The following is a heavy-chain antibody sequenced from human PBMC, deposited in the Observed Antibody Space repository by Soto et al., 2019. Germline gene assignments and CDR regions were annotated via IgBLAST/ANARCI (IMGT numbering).Heavy chain of an antibody. Sequence: GGSLRLSXAASGFTFSSYAMSWVRQAPGKGLEWVSAISGSGGSTYYADSVKGRFTISRDNSKNTLYLQMNSLRAEDTAVYYCAKDWGYFDWLSLPPQTHYGMDVWGQGTTVTVSS. CDR3: AKDWGYFDWLSLPPQTHYGMDV. D-gene: IGHD3-9*01. CDR2: ISGSGGST. J-gene: IGHJ6*02. V-gene: IGHV3-23*01. CDR1: GFTFSSYA.